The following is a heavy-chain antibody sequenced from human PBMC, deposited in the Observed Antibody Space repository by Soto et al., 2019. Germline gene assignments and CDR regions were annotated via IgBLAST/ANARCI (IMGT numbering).Heavy chain of an antibody. CDR2: IYYSGST. D-gene: IGHD3-3*01. J-gene: IGHJ6*02. CDR3: ARDYYDFWSGPPYGMDV. CDR1: GGSISSGGYY. V-gene: IGHV4-30-4*01. Sequence: PSETLSLTCTVSGGSISSGGYYWSWIRQPPGKGLEWIGYIYYSGSTYYNPSLKSRVTISVDTSKNQFSLKLSSVTAADTAVYYCARDYYDFWSGPPYGMDVWGQGTTVTVSS.